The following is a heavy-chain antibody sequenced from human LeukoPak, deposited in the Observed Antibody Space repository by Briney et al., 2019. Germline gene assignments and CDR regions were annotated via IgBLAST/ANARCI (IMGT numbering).Heavy chain of an antibody. V-gene: IGHV4-39*07. D-gene: IGHD3-22*01. J-gene: IGHJ4*02. CDR1: GGSISSSSYY. CDR2: INHSGET. CDR3: ARYTANKSGYSFDY. Sequence: SETLSLTCTVSGGSISSSSYYWSWIRQPPGKGPEWIATINHSGETYYNPSLKSRVTISVDTSKNQFSLKLSSVTAAGTAIYYCARYTANKSGYSFDYWGQGTLVTVSS.